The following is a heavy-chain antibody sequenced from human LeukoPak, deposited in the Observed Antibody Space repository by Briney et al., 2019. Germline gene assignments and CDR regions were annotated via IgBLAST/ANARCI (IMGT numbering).Heavy chain of an antibody. D-gene: IGHD3-3*01. V-gene: IGHV3-30-3*01. CDR2: ISYDGSNK. CDR3: ASGYYDFWSGYSHFDY. CDR1: GFTFSSYA. J-gene: IGHJ4*02. Sequence: GGSLRLSCAASGFTFSSYAMHWVRQAPGKGLEWVAVISYDGSNKYYADSVKGRFTISRDSSKNTLYLQMNSLRAEDTAVYYCASGYYDFWSGYSHFDYWGQGTLVTVSS.